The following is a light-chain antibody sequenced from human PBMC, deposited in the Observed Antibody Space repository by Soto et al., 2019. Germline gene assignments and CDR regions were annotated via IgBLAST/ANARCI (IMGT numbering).Light chain of an antibody. Sequence: DIQMTQSPSSLSASVGDTVTITCRASQGISSSLAWYQQKAGKVPDLLIYAASTLQSGVPSHFSGSGSGTDFTLTISSLQPEDVATYYCQEYHSPPFTFGSGTRVEIK. CDR3: QEYHSPPFT. CDR2: AAS. V-gene: IGKV1-27*01. CDR1: QGISSS. J-gene: IGKJ3*01.